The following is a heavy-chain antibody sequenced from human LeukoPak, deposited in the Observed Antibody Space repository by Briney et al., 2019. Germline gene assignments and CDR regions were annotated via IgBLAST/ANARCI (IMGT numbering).Heavy chain of an antibody. J-gene: IGHJ4*02. D-gene: IGHD3-16*01. CDR3: VRGGGMQGSGY. Sequence: PGGSLRLSCAVSGITLSNYGMSWVRQAPGKGLEWVAGMSDSGGRTNYADSVKGRFTISRDNPKNTLYLQMNSLRAEDTAVYYCVRGGGMQGSGYWGQGTLVTVSS. CDR1: GITLSNYG. CDR2: MSDSGGRT. V-gene: IGHV3-23*01.